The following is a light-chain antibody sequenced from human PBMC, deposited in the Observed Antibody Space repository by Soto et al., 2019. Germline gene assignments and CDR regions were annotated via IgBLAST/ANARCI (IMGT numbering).Light chain of an antibody. CDR2: DAS. J-gene: IGKJ4*01. Sequence: DIQMTQSPSSLSASVGDRVTITCQASQDISNYLNWYQQKPGKAPKLLIYDASNLETGVPSRFSGSGSGTDFTFTISSLQPEDIATYYCQQYDNLPLTFGAGTKVAIK. CDR1: QDISNY. V-gene: IGKV1-33*01. CDR3: QQYDNLPLT.